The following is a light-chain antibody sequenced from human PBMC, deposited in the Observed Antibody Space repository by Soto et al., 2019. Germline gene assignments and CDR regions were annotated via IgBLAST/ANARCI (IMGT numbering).Light chain of an antibody. Sequence: QSVLTQPASVSGSPGQSITISCSGTSSDVGTYNLVSWYQQYPGKAPRLMIYEVTKRPSGVSNRFSGSKSGNTASLTISGLQPEDEADYYCCSYAGSSSSIFGPGTKVTV. CDR3: CSYAGSSSSI. J-gene: IGLJ1*01. CDR1: SSDVGTYNL. CDR2: EVT. V-gene: IGLV2-23*02.